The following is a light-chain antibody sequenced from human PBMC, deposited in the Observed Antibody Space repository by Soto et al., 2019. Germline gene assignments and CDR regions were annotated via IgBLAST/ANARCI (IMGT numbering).Light chain of an antibody. Sequence: IVLTQSPGTLSLSPGERATLSCRASQSVRSSYLAWYQQKPGQAPRLLIYGASSRATGIPDRFSGSGSGTDFTLTISRLEPEDFAVYYCQQYGSSLITFGQGTRLEIK. CDR2: GAS. CDR3: QQYGSSLIT. V-gene: IGKV3-20*01. J-gene: IGKJ5*01. CDR1: QSVRSSY.